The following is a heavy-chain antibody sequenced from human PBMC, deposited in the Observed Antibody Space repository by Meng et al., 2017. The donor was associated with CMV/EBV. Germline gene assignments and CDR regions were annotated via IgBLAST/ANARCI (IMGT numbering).Heavy chain of an antibody. J-gene: IGHJ4*02. Sequence: GVLRLSCATSGFIFSNYWIHWVRQAPGKGLNWVARINEDGSATTYADSVRGRFFVSRDNAKNTADLQMNTVSAEDTAVYYCVKSFYKPLLPGHWGQGIMVTVSS. V-gene: IGHV3-74*01. CDR3: VKSFYKPLLPGH. CDR1: GFIFSNYW. D-gene: IGHD2-15*01. CDR2: INEDGSAT.